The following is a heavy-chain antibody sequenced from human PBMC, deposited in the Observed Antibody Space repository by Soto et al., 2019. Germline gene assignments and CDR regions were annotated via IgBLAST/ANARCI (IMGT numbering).Heavy chain of an antibody. CDR1: GGSMSRGDYY. CDR2: IYHTGST. J-gene: IGHJ4*02. Sequence: SETLSLTCTVSGGSMSRGDYYWSWIRQPPGKGLEWIGFIYHTGSTYYSPSLKSRVAISVDTSKNQFSLKLSSVTAADTAVYYCASSGWWYFDYWGQGTLVTVSS. CDR3: ASSGWWYFDY. D-gene: IGHD6-19*01. V-gene: IGHV4-30-4*01.